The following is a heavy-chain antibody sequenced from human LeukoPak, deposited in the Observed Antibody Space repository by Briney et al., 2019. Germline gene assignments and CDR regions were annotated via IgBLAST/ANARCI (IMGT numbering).Heavy chain of an antibody. CDR3: ARRITGTLAPIDY. CDR2: IYFSGST. CDR1: GASISSSTYY. J-gene: IGHJ4*02. Sequence: SETLSLTCTVSGASISSSTYYWGWIRQPPGKGLEWIGSIYFSGSTYYNPSLKSRATISVDKFKNQFSLKLNSVTAADTAVYYCARRITGTLAPIDYWGQGTLVTVSS. D-gene: IGHD1-20*01. V-gene: IGHV4-39*07.